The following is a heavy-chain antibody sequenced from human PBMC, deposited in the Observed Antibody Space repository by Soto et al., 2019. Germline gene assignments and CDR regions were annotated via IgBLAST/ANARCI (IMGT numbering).Heavy chain of an antibody. V-gene: IGHV4-31*03. CDR2: IYYSGGT. Sequence: QVQLQESGPGLVKPSQTLSLTCTVSGGSISSGGYYWSWIRQHPGKGLEWIGYIYYSGGTYYNPSLKSRINISADTFKNKFSLKLRSVTAADTAVYYWARGCSGGSCYYYYGMDVWGQGTTVTVSS. CDR1: GGSISSGGYY. J-gene: IGHJ6*02. CDR3: ARGCSGGSCYYYYGMDV. D-gene: IGHD2-15*01.